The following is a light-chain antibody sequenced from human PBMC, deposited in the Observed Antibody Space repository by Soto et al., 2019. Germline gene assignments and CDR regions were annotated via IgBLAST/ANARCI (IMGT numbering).Light chain of an antibody. CDR3: TSYRGSGTLEI. CDR2: DVT. J-gene: IGLJ2*01. Sequence: QSALTQPASVSGSPGQSITISCTGTSSDIGVYNYVSWYQQHPGKAPKLMIYDVTNRPSGISNRFSGSKSGNTASLTISGLQAEDEADYYCTSYRGSGTLEIFGGGTKVTV. CDR1: SSDIGVYNY. V-gene: IGLV2-14*03.